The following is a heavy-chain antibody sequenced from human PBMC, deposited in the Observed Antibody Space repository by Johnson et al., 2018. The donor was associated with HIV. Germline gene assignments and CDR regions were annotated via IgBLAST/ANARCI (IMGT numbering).Heavy chain of an antibody. V-gene: IGHV3-7*05. D-gene: IGHD2-8*02. J-gene: IGHJ3*02. CDR3: ARDGGIVLVVYAMPDAFDI. CDR1: GFTFSSYW. Sequence: VQLVESGGGLVQPGGSLRLSCAASGFTFSSYWMSWVRQAPGKGLEWVANIKQDGSEKYYVDSVKGRFTISRDNAKNSLYRQMNSLRAEDTAVYYCARDGGIVLVVYAMPDAFDIWGQGTMVTVSS. CDR2: IKQDGSEK.